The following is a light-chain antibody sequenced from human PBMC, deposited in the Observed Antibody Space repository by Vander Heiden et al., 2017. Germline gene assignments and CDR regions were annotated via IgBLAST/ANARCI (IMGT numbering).Light chain of an antibody. CDR2: RAS. CDR1: QSLFFDSNKGNF. CDR3: QQFYSPPYT. Sequence: DIVMTQSPASLAVSLGERSTISCRSSQSLFFDSNKGNFLTWYQQKPGQPPKLLIYRASTREYGVPDRFSGSGSGTDFTLTISSLQAEDVAIYSCQQFYSPPYTFGQGTRLEI. J-gene: IGKJ2*01. V-gene: IGKV4-1*01.